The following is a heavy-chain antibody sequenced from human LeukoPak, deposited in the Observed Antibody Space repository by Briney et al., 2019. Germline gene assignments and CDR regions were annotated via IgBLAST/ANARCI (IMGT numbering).Heavy chain of an antibody. D-gene: IGHD6-19*01. V-gene: IGHV1-18*04. CDR2: ISAYNGNT. CDR1: GYTFTSYG. J-gene: IGHJ4*02. CDR3: ARARGAHGAVAGT. Sequence: ASVKASCKASGYTFTSYGISWVRQAPGQGLEWMGWISAYNGNTNYAQKFQGRVTMTRDTSISTAYMELSRLRSDDTAVYYCARARGAHGAVAGTWGQGTLVTVSS.